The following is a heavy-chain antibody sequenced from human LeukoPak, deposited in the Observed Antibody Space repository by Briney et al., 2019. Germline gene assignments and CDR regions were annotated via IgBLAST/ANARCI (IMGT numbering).Heavy chain of an antibody. CDR3: AREEGVLVTQPFDY. CDR1: GFTFSSYA. CDR2: ISYDASNK. V-gene: IGHV3-30*04. J-gene: IGHJ4*02. Sequence: GGSLRLSCAASGFTFSSYAMHWVRQAPGKGLEWVAVISYDASNKYCAGPVKGRFTISRDNSKSTLYLQMNSLRAEDTAVYYCAREEGVLVTQPFDYWGQGTLVTVSS. D-gene: IGHD3-16*01.